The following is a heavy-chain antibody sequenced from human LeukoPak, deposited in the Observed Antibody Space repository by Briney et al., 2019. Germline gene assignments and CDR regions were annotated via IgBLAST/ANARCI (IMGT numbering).Heavy chain of an antibody. V-gene: IGHV4-59*01. Sequence: SETLSLTCTVSGGSISSYYWSWIRQPPGKGLEWIGYIYYSGSTNYNPSLKSRVTISVDTSKNQFSLKLSSVTAADTAVYYCARGLHLLDYYYMDVWGKGTTVTVSS. J-gene: IGHJ6*03. D-gene: IGHD4-11*01. CDR1: GGSISSYY. CDR3: ARGLHLLDYYYMDV. CDR2: IYYSGST.